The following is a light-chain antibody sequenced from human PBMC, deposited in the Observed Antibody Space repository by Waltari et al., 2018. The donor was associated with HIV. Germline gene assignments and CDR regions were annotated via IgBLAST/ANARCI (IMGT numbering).Light chain of an antibody. Sequence: QSALTQPASVSGSPGQSITIPCTGTSSAVGSYNLVSWYQQHPGKAPKLMISEVSKRPSGVSNRFSGSKSGNTASLTISGLQAEDEADYYCCSYAGSSTVVFGGGTKLTVL. J-gene: IGLJ2*01. V-gene: IGLV2-23*02. CDR1: SSAVGSYNL. CDR2: EVS. CDR3: CSYAGSSTVV.